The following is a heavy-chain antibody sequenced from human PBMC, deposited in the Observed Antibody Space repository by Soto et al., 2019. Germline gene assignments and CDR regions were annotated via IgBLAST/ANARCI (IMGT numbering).Heavy chain of an antibody. V-gene: IGHV4-31*03. CDR1: GGSISSGGYY. CDR3: ARGGYYYENSGQDAYDY. Sequence: SETLSLTCTVSGGSISSGGYYWSWIRQHPGKGLEWIGYIYYGGSTYYNPSLKSRATISGDTSKNQFSLKLSSVTAADTAVYYCARGGYYYENSGQDAYDYWGQGILVTVSS. D-gene: IGHD3-22*01. J-gene: IGHJ4*01. CDR2: IYYGGST.